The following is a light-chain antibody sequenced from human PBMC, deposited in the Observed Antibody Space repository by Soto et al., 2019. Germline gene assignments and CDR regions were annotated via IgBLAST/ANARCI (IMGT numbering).Light chain of an antibody. CDR3: QQYGSSPLT. V-gene: IGKV3-20*01. CDR1: QSVRSNY. CDR2: DAS. Sequence: EIVLTHSTDTLSSSQEERATLSCRASQSVRSNYLAWYQQKPGQAPRFLIYDASSRATGIPDRFSGSGSGTDFTLTISRLEPEDFAVYYCQQYGSSPLTFGGGTKVDIK. J-gene: IGKJ4*01.